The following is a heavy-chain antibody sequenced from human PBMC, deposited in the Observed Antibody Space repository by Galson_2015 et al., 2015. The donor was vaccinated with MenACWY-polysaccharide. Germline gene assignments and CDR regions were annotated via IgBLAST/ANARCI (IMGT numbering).Heavy chain of an antibody. V-gene: IGHV4-30-4*08. CDR1: GASVSTGDYY. Sequence: TLSLTCGVSGASVSTGDYYWGWIRQPPGKGLEWIGYIYYSGATYYNPSLKSRITMSVDTSKNQFSLEVNSVTAADTAVYYCARVIAAAGAYYFDYWGQGTLVTVSS. J-gene: IGHJ4*02. CDR3: ARVIAAAGAYYFDY. D-gene: IGHD6-13*01. CDR2: IYYSGAT.